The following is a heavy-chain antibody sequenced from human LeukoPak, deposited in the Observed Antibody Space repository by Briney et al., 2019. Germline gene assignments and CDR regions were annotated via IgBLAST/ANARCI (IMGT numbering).Heavy chain of an antibody. V-gene: IGHV3-21*03. CDR3: ARDVTHCGGDCYSGDY. J-gene: IGHJ4*02. Sequence: GGSLRLSCAASVFTFSSYTINWVRQAPGKGLECVSSISSSSSYIDYADSVKGRFTISRDNAKNSLYLQMNSLRAEDTAVYYCARDVTHCGGDCYSGDYWGQGTLVTVSS. CDR1: VFTFSSYT. CDR2: ISSSSSYI. D-gene: IGHD2-21*02.